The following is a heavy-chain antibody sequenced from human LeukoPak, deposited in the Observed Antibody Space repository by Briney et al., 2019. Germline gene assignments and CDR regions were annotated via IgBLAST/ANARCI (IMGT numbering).Heavy chain of an antibody. D-gene: IGHD3-22*01. CDR3: AREDSTGYSSLDY. CDR1: GYTFTGYS. V-gene: IGHV1-2*02. Sequence: GASVKVSCKASGYTFTGYSIHWVRQAPGRGLEWMGWINLKSGGTNYAQKFQARVTMTRETSISTAYMELSRLRSDDTAVYYCAREDSTGYSSLDYWGQGTLVTVSS. CDR2: INLKSGGT. J-gene: IGHJ4*02.